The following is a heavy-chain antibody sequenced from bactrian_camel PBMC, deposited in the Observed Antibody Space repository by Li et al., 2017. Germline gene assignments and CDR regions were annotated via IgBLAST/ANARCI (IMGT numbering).Heavy chain of an antibody. CDR2: MYTGGGRT. Sequence: QVQLVESGGGSVQAGGSLRLSCEISGYTTTLRRSVGWFRQAPGKGREGVAAMYTGGGRTFYADSVKGRFTISQDSARNTVCLQMNNLQPEDTATHYCAEGRGSRGEHCYSLNYWGQGTQVTVS. CDR3: AEGRGSRGEHCYSLNY. D-gene: IGHD6*01. J-gene: IGHJ4*01. V-gene: IGHV3S1*01. CDR1: GYTTTLRRS.